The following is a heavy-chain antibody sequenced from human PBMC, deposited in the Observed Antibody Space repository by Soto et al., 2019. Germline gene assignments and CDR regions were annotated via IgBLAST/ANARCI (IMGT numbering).Heavy chain of an antibody. CDR2: ISYDGSNK. CDR1: GFTFSSYG. J-gene: IGHJ6*02. Sequence: GGSLRLSCAASGFTFSSYGMHWVRQAPGKGLEWVAVISYDGSNKYYADSVKGRFTIPRDNSKNTLYLQMNSLRAEDTAVYYCAKVRIGDFWSGFLSNYYYGMDVWGQGTTVTVSS. CDR3: AKVRIGDFWSGFLSNYYYGMDV. V-gene: IGHV3-30*18. D-gene: IGHD3-3*01.